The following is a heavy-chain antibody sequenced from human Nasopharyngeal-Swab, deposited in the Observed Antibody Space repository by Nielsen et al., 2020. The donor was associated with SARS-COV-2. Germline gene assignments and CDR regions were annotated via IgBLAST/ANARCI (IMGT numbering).Heavy chain of an antibody. CDR3: VRGPTYGTRTDYFDS. D-gene: IGHD3-10*01. J-gene: IGHJ4*02. V-gene: IGHV3-7*03. CDR2: VKQGGSEY. CDR1: GFTFSSYW. Sequence: GESLKISCAASGFTFSSYWMSWVRQAPGKGLEWVANVKQGGSEYQYVDSVRGRFTISRDDAKNSLFLQMNNLRGDDAAIYYCVRGPTYGTRTDYFDSWGQGTLVTVSS.